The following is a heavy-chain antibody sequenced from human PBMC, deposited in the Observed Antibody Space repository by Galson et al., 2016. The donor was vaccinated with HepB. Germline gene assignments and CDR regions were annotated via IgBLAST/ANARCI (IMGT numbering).Heavy chain of an antibody. V-gene: IGHV1-2*02. J-gene: IGHJ4*02. Sequence: SVKVSCKASGYTFTDYYIHWVRQAPGQGLEWMGWITPKSGNTNYAQKFQGRVTMTRDTAISTAYMELNRLTSDDTAVFYCARGPLNMLVMVYDYWGQGTLVTVSS. CDR3: ARGPLNMLVMVYDY. D-gene: IGHD3-10*02. CDR1: GYTFTDYY. CDR2: ITPKSGNT.